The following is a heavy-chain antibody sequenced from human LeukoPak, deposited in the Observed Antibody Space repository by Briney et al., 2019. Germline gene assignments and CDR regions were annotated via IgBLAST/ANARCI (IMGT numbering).Heavy chain of an antibody. CDR3: ARGARGTWAWGD. Sequence: ASVKVSCKASGYTFTGYYMHWVRQVPGQGLEWMGRINPNSGGTNYAQKFQGRVTMTRDTSISTAYMELSRLRSDDTAVYYCARGARGTWAWGDWGQGTLVTVSS. J-gene: IGHJ4*02. V-gene: IGHV1-2*06. CDR1: GYTFTGYY. CDR2: INPNSGGT. D-gene: IGHD3-10*01.